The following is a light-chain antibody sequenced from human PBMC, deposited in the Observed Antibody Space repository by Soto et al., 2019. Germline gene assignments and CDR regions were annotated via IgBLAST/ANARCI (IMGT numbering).Light chain of an antibody. CDR3: TSYTTSRIWV. Sequence: QSALTQPASVSGSPGQSITISCTGSSGDVGHYNYVSWYQQHPGKAPKLMIYEVSNRPSGVSNRFSGSKSGNTASLIISGLQAEDAADYYCTSYTTSRIWVFGGGTNLTVL. J-gene: IGLJ3*02. CDR1: SGDVGHYNY. V-gene: IGLV2-14*01. CDR2: EVS.